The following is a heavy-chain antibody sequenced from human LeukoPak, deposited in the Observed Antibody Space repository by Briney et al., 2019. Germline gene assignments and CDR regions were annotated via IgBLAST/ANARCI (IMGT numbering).Heavy chain of an antibody. CDR2: INIDATSI. CDR1: RSTFNKYW. D-gene: IGHD6-13*01. V-gene: IGHV3-74*01. J-gene: IGHJ4*02. Sequence: PGGSLRLSCTASRSTFNKYWMHWVRQAPGKGLVWVSRINIDATSISYADSVKGRFTISRDNAKSTLYLQMNSLRAEDTAVYYCAGVPASGTQFDDWGQGTLVTVSS. CDR3: AGVPASGTQFDD.